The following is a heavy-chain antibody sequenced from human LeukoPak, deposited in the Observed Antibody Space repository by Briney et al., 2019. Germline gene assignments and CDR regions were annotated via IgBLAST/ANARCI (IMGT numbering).Heavy chain of an antibody. V-gene: IGHV3-7*04. D-gene: IGHD2-21*01. CDR3: VRAYHPGGWFDP. CDR2: MNEDGGEI. Sequence: PGGSLRLSCAASGFTFSSYGMTWVRQAPGKGLEWVASMNEDGGEIHYVDSVKGRFTISRDNAKNSLYLQMNSLTAEDTAVYYCVRAYHPGGWFDPWGQGTLVTVSS. CDR1: GFTFSSYG. J-gene: IGHJ5*02.